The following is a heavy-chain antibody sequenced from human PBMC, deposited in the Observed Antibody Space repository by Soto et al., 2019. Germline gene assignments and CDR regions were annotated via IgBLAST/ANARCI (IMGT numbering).Heavy chain of an antibody. CDR2: ISSSSSYT. D-gene: IGHD6-19*01. V-gene: IGHV3-11*06. J-gene: IGHJ6*02. CDR3: ARDQDLAVAGTATYYYYGMDV. CDR1: GFTVRDYY. Sequence: GGSLRLSCAASGFTVRDYYMSWIRQARGKGLEWVSYISSSSSYTNYADSVKGRFTISRDNAKNSLYLQMNSLRAEDTAVCYCARDQDLAVAGTATYYYYGMDVWGQGTTVTVSS.